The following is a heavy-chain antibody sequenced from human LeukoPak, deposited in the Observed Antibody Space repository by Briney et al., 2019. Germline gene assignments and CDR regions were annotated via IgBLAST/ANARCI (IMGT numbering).Heavy chain of an antibody. Sequence: HPGRSLRLSCAASGFTFSSYAMHWVRQAPGKGLEWVAVISYDGSNKYYADSVKGRFTISRDNSKNTLYLQMNSLRAEDTAAYYCARAGLIAAAGTGDDYWGQGTLVTVSS. V-gene: IGHV3-30-3*01. CDR3: ARAGLIAAAGTGDDY. CDR2: ISYDGSNK. J-gene: IGHJ4*02. D-gene: IGHD6-13*01. CDR1: GFTFSSYA.